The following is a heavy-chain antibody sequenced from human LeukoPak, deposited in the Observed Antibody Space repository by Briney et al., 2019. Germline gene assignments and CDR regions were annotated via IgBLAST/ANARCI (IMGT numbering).Heavy chain of an antibody. V-gene: IGHV3-30*18. D-gene: IGHD2-15*01. CDR3: AKGVVAATNAAYYGMDV. Sequence: GGSLRLSCAASGFTSSNDGMHWVREAPGKGLEWVAVISYDESDKYYADSVKGRFTISRDNSKNTLYLQMTSLRPEDTAVYYCAKGVVAATNAAYYGMDVWGHGTTVTVSS. J-gene: IGHJ6*02. CDR2: ISYDESDK. CDR1: GFTSSNDG.